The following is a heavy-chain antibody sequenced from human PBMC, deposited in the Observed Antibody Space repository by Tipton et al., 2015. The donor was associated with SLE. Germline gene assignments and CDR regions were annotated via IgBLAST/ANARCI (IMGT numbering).Heavy chain of an antibody. V-gene: IGHV1-18*01. CDR2: ISAYNGNT. D-gene: IGHD6-19*01. CDR3: ARVWEQWLVHPSSFDP. J-gene: IGHJ5*02. Sequence: QLVQSGAEVKKPGASVKVSCKASGYTFTSYGISWVRQAPGQGLEWMGWISAYNGNTNYAQKLQGRVTMTTDTSTSTAYMELRGLRSDDTAVYYCARVWEQWLVHPSSFDPWGQGTLVTVSS. CDR1: GYTFTSYG.